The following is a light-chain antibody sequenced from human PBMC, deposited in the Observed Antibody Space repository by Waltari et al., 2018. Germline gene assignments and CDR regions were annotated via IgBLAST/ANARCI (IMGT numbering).Light chain of an antibody. CDR1: QNSGNR. CDR2: EAS. Sequence: DIQMTQSPSTLSASVGDRVTVTCRASQNSGNRLAWYQHKPGKAPNLLIYEASSLEGGAPSRVSGSGSGTGFTLTISSLQPDDFATYYCQQYHTYPWTFGQGTTVEVK. V-gene: IGKV1-5*03. J-gene: IGKJ1*01. CDR3: QQYHTYPWT.